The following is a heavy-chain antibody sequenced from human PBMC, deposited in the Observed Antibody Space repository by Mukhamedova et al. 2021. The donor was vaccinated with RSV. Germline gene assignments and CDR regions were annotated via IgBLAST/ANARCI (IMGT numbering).Heavy chain of an antibody. V-gene: IGHV1-8*03. CDR3: ARGSGVVVVPAASEFDY. CDR2: MNPNSGNT. J-gene: IGHJ4*02. Sequence: GQGLEWMGWMNPNSGNTGYAQKFQGRVTITRNTSISTAYMELSSLRSEDTAVYYCARGSGVVVVPAASEFDYWGQGTLVTVSS. D-gene: IGHD2-2*01.